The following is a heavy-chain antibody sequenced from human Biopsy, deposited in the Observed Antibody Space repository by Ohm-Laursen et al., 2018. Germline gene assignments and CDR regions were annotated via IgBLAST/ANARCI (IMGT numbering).Heavy chain of an antibody. CDR2: ISDSGGST. V-gene: IGHV3-23*01. CDR3: AKDVFGGFSGSTDYYAYYFDS. J-gene: IGHJ4*02. Sequence: SLRLSCAASGFTFSSFAMSWVRQAPGKGLVWVSGISDSGGSTHYADSVKGRLSISRDTSKNTLYLQMNSLRDEDTAVYYCAKDVFGGFSGSTDYYAYYFDSWGQGTLVTVSS. D-gene: IGHD3-10*02. CDR1: GFTFSSFA.